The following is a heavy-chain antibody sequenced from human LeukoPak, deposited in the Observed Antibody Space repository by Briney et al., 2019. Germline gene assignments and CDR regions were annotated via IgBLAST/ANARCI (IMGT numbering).Heavy chain of an antibody. J-gene: IGHJ6*02. V-gene: IGHV3-23*01. CDR2: ISGSGGST. Sequence: PGGSLRLSCAASGFTFSTYAMTWVRQAPGKGLEWVSVISGSGGSTYYADSVKGRFTLSRDNSKNTLYLQMNSLRAEDTAVYYCARDSRLLWFGEGKMYYYYYGMDVWGQGTTVTVSS. CDR1: GFTFSTYA. D-gene: IGHD3-10*01. CDR3: ARDSRLLWFGEGKMYYYYYGMDV.